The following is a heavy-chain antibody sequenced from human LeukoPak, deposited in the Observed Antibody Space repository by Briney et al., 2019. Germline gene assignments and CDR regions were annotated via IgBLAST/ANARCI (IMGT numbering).Heavy chain of an antibody. CDR3: TRDSALLGVAFDL. V-gene: IGHV3-64D*06. CDR2: ISSNGDNT. J-gene: IGHJ3*01. Sequence: GGSLRLSCSASGFPFNTYAIHWVRQAPGKGLEYVAGISSNGDNTGFADSAKGRFTISRDNSKSTLFLQMNSLRAEDTAVYFCTRDSALLGVAFDLWGQGTVVTVSS. CDR1: GFPFNTYA. D-gene: IGHD2-15*01.